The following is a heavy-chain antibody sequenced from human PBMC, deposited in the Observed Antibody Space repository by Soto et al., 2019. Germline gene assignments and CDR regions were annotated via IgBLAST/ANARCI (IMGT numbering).Heavy chain of an antibody. CDR2: ISSSGSTT. CDR1: GFTFYTYE. Sequence: GGSLRLSCAASGFTFYTYEMKWVRHAPGKGLEWVSYISSSGSTTYYADSVKGRFTISRDNAKNSLYLQMNSLRAEDTAIYYCATRSGGGGAFDFWGQGTMVTVSS. J-gene: IGHJ3*01. V-gene: IGHV3-48*03. CDR3: ATRSGGGGAFDF. D-gene: IGHD3-10*01.